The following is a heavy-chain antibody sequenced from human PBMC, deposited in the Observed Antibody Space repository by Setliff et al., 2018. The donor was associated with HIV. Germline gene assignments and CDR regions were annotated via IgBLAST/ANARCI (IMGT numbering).Heavy chain of an antibody. J-gene: IGHJ6*01. CDR3: AQGRTTTWYDMDV. V-gene: IGHV3-74*01. D-gene: IGHD2-2*01. Sequence: GGSLRLSCAASGFTFSSHWMHWVRQAPGKGLVWVSRIKSDGSSTTYADSVKGRFTISRDNSKNTLHLQMDSLRVEDTAVSYCAQGRTTTWYDMDVWGQGTTVTVSS. CDR1: GFTFSSHW. CDR2: IKSDGSST.